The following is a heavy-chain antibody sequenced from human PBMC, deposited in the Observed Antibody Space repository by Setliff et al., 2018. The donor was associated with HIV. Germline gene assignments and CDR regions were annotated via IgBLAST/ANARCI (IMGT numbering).Heavy chain of an antibody. V-gene: IGHV1-3*01. Sequence: ASVKVSCKASGYSLTNSGMHWMRQAPGQRLEWLGWINAGNGNTEYSQNFQGRVTISRDTSASTAYMELSSLRSEDTAVYYCARDSAIVTTIIDHYYGMDVWGQGTTVTVSS. CDR1: GYSLTNSG. J-gene: IGHJ6*02. CDR2: INAGNGNT. CDR3: ARDSAIVTTIIDHYYGMDV. D-gene: IGHD5-12*01.